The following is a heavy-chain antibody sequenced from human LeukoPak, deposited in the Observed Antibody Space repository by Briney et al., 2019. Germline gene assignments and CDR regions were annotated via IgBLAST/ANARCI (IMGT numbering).Heavy chain of an antibody. CDR3: ASAPNENYFDF. CDR1: GFTFSSYD. J-gene: IGHJ4*02. Sequence: GGSLRLSCAASGFTFSSYDMHWVRQATGKGLEWVSAIGTAGDTYYPGSVKGRFTISRENAKNSLYLQMNSLTAEDTAVYFCASAPNENYFDFWGQGTLVTVSS. CDR2: IGTAGDT. V-gene: IGHV3-13*01.